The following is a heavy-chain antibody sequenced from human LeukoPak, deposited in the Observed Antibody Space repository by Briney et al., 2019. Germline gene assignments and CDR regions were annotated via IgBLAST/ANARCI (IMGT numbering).Heavy chain of an antibody. D-gene: IGHD3-22*01. CDR2: VSAYNGNT. V-gene: IGHV1-18*01. J-gene: IGHJ4*02. CDR3: ARDRAYYYDSSGYYWFDY. Sequence: GASVKVSCKASGYTFTSYGISWVRQAPRQGLEWMGWVSAYNGNTNYAQKLQGRVTMTTDTSTSTAYMELRSLRSDDTAVYYCARDRAYYYDSSGYYWFDYWGQGTLVTVSS. CDR1: GYTFTSYG.